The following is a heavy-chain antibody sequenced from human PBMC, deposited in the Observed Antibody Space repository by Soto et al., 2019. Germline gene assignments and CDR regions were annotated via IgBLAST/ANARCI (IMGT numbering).Heavy chain of an antibody. CDR1: GFTFSSYA. D-gene: IGHD3-16*02. CDR2: ISGSGGST. V-gene: IGHV3-23*01. Sequence: GGSLRLSCAASGFTFSSYAMSWVRQAPGKGLEWVSAISGSGGSTYYADSVKGRFTISRDNSKNTLYLQMNSLRAEDTAVYYCAKDMPLRPPGELSLYSTGYFDYWGQGTLVTVSS. CDR3: AKDMPLRPPGELSLYSTGYFDY. J-gene: IGHJ4*02.